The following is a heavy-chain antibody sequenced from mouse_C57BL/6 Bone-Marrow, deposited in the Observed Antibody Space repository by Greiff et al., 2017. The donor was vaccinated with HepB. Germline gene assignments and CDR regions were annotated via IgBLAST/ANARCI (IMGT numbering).Heavy chain of an antibody. J-gene: IGHJ3*01. V-gene: IGHV1-15*01. Sequence: QVQLQQSGAELVRPGASVTLSCKASGYTFTDYEMHWVKQTPVHGLEWIGAIDPETGGTAYNQKFKGKAILTADKSSSTAYMELRSLTSEDSAVYYCTRFLLYSNYEAWFAYWGQGTLVTVSA. CDR1: GYTFTDYE. CDR3: TRFLLYSNYEAWFAY. D-gene: IGHD2-5*01. CDR2: IDPETGGT.